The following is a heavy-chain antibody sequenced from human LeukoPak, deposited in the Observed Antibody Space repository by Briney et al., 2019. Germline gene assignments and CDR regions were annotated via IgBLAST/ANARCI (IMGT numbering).Heavy chain of an antibody. V-gene: IGHV3-48*01. Sequence: PAGSLRLSCAASGFTFSNYNMNWVRQAPGKGLEWLSYISSSSSTIYYANSVKGRFTISRDNARNSLYLQMNSLRAEDTAVYYCARDFLEDSYWGQGTLVTVSS. D-gene: IGHD3-3*01. CDR2: ISSSSSTI. CDR1: GFTFSNYN. CDR3: ARDFLEDSY. J-gene: IGHJ4*02.